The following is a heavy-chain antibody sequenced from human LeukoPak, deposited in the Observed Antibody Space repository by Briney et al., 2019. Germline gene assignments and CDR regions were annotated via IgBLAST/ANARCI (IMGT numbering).Heavy chain of an antibody. J-gene: IGHJ4*02. CDR1: GFTFSSYA. D-gene: IGHD1-26*01. CDR3: ANMGFPRGATLGGGFDY. Sequence: GASLRLSCAASGFTFSSYAMSWVRRAPGKGLEWVSAISGSGGSTYYADSVKGRFTISRDNSKNTLYLQMNSLRAEDSAVYYCANMGFPRGATLGGGFDYWGQGTLVTVSS. CDR2: ISGSGGST. V-gene: IGHV3-23*01.